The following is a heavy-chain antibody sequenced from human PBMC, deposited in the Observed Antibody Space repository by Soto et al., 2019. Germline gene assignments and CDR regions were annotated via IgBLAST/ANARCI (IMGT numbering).Heavy chain of an antibody. V-gene: IGHV1-46*01. CDR2: ISPSGGGT. CDR1: GNTFTSYY. D-gene: IGHD3-22*01. J-gene: IGHJ6*02. Sequence: GASVKGSCKASGNTFTSYYMHWVRQAPGQGLEWMGLISPSGGGTTYAQRFQGRVIMTRDTSTTTVFMELSSLRSEDTAVYYCARDQKNRYDDNSPNYYHYGMYVGVQVTTVMVS. CDR3: ARDQKNRYDDNSPNYYHYGMYV.